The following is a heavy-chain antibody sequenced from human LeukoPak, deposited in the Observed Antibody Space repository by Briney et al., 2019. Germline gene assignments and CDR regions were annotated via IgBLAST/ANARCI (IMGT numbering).Heavy chain of an antibody. Sequence: GGSLRLSCAASGFTFSDYYMSWIRQAPGKGLEWVSYISSSGSTIYYADSVKGRFTISRDNAKNSLYLQMNSLRAEDTAVYYRARGYYDSSGSDAFDIWGQGTMVTVSS. CDR2: ISSSGSTI. J-gene: IGHJ3*02. V-gene: IGHV3-11*01. CDR3: ARGYYDSSGSDAFDI. D-gene: IGHD3-22*01. CDR1: GFTFSDYY.